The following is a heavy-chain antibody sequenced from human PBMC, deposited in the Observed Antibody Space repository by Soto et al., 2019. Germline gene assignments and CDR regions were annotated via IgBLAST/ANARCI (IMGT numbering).Heavy chain of an antibody. J-gene: IGHJ4*01. V-gene: IGHV3-11*01. CDR1: GFTFSDYY. Sequence: QVQLVESGGGLVKPGGSLRLSCAASGFTFSDYYMSWIRQAPGKGLEWISYISSSGITIYYADSVKGRFTISRDNAENSLYLEMSSLRAEDAAVYYCAREGVGRPSTWSGGFDSWGHGALVTVSS. D-gene: IGHD3-10*01. CDR3: AREGVGRPSTWSGGFDS. CDR2: ISSSGITI.